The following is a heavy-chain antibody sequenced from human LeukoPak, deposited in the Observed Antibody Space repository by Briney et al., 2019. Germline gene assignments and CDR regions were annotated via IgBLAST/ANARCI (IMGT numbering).Heavy chain of an antibody. V-gene: IGHV3-7*01. J-gene: IGHJ6*03. CDR2: IKQDGSEK. Sequence: GGSLRLSCAASGFTFSSYWMSWVRQAPGKGLEWVANIKQDGSEKYYVDSVKGRFTISRDNAKNSLYLQMNSLRAEDTAVYYCARDISDYSNSGDYYYYYMDVWGKGTTVTISS. D-gene: IGHD4-17*01. CDR1: GFTFSSYW. CDR3: ARDISDYSNSGDYYYYYMDV.